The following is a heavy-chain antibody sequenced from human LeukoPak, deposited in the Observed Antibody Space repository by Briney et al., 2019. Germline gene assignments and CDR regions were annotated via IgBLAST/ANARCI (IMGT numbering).Heavy chain of an antibody. CDR1: GFTFSSYG. Sequence: GGSLRLSCAASGFTFSSYGMHWVRQAPGKGLEWVAVISYDGSNKYYADSVKGRFTISRDNSKNTLYLQMNSLRAEDTAVYYCAKKRTVGVVTPFDYWGQGTLVTVSS. J-gene: IGHJ4*02. CDR3: AKKRTVGVVTPFDY. CDR2: ISYDGSNK. D-gene: IGHD3-3*01. V-gene: IGHV3-30*18.